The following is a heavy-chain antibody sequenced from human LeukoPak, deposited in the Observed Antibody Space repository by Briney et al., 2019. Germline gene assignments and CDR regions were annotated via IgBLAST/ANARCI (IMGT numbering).Heavy chain of an antibody. J-gene: IGHJ4*02. V-gene: IGHV4-59*01. D-gene: IGHD6-19*01. CDR2: IDYRGIT. Sequence: SETLSLTCTVSGGSISSYYWSWIRQPPGKGLEWIGYIDYRGITSYNPSLESRVTISVDTSKNQFSLRPSSMTAADAAVYYCTREYSSGWSGTGYWGQGTLVTVSS. CDR1: GGSISSYY. CDR3: TREYSSGWSGTGY.